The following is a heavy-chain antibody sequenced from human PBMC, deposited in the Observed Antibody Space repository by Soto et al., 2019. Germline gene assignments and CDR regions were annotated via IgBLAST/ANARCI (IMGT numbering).Heavy chain of an antibody. V-gene: IGHV5-51*01. CDR3: ARHRPNCGGDCFFAY. J-gene: IGHJ4*02. D-gene: IGHD2-21*02. CDR2: IYPGDSDI. Sequence: PGESLKISCEGSGYNFISYWIGWVRQMPGKGLEWMGIIYPGDSDITYSPSFQGQVTISADKSISTAYLQWSSLKASDTAMYYSARHRPNCGGDCFFAYWGQGTLVTVSS. CDR1: GYNFISYW.